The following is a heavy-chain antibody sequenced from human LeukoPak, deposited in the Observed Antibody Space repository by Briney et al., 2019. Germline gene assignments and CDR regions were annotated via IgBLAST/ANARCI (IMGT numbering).Heavy chain of an antibody. V-gene: IGHV1-69*13. J-gene: IGHJ4*02. Sequence: SVEVSCKASGGTFSSYAISWVRQAPGQGLEWMGGIIPIFGTANYAQKFQGRVTITADESTSTAYMELSSLRSEDTAVYYCARAYGDTPYYFDYWGQGTLVTVSS. CDR2: IIPIFGTA. D-gene: IGHD4-17*01. CDR3: ARAYGDTPYYFDY. CDR1: GGTFSSYA.